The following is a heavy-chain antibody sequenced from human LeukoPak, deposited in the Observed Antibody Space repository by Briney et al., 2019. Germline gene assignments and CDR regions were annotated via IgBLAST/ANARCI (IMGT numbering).Heavy chain of an antibody. V-gene: IGHV1-2*02. D-gene: IGHD3-22*01. CDR3: ARDRRYYYDSSGLPADY. Sequence: ASVKVSCKASGYTFTGYYMHWVRQAPGQGLEWMGWINPNSGGTNHAQKFQGRVTMTRDTSISTAYMELSRLRSDDTAVYYCARDRRYYYDSSGLPADYWGQGTLVTVSS. CDR1: GYTFTGYY. CDR2: INPNSGGT. J-gene: IGHJ4*02.